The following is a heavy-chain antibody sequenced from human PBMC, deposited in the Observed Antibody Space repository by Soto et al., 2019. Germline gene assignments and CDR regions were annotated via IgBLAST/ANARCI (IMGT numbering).Heavy chain of an antibody. V-gene: IGHV4-59*01. D-gene: IGHD1-26*01. CDR1: GGSISSYY. CDR2: IYYSGST. Sequence: TSETLSLTCTVSGGSISSYYWSWIRQPPGKGLEWIGYIYYSGSTNYNPSLKSRVTISVDTSKNQFSLKLSSVTAADTAVYYCARDKSGSYPNYYYYYGMDVWGQGTTVTVSS. CDR3: ARDKSGSYPNYYYYYGMDV. J-gene: IGHJ6*02.